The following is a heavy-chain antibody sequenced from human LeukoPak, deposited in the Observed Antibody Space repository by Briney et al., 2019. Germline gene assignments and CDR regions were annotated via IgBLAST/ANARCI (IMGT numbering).Heavy chain of an antibody. J-gene: IGHJ4*02. CDR2: ISHDSGIK. Sequence: GGSLRLSCAASGFTFSAYAMAWVRQAPGKGLEWISYISHDSGIKYYADSVRGRFTISRDNAKNSLYLQMHSLRAEDTAVYYCAKNYDILTGPDPSFDYWGQGTLVTVSS. V-gene: IGHV3-48*01. D-gene: IGHD3-9*01. CDR3: AKNYDILTGPDPSFDY. CDR1: GFTFSAYA.